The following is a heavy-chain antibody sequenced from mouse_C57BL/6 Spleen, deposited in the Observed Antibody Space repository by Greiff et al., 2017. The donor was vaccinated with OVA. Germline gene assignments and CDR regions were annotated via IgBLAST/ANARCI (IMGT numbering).Heavy chain of an antibody. J-gene: IGHJ1*03. D-gene: IGHD1-1*01. CDR2: IDPSDSET. CDR1: GYTFTSYW. Sequence: QVQLQQPGAELVRPGSSVKLSCKASGYTFTSYWMHWVKQRPIQGLEWIGNIDPSDSETHYNQKFKDKATLTVDKSSSTAYMQLSSLTSEDSAVYYGARPLYGRSYDWYFDVWGTGTTVTVSS. CDR3: ARPLYGRSYDWYFDV. V-gene: IGHV1-52*01.